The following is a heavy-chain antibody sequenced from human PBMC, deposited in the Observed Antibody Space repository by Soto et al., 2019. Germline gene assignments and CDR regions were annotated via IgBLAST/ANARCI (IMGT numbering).Heavy chain of an antibody. CDR2: ISWNSGAK. V-gene: IGHV3-9*01. CDR1: GFTFDDYA. D-gene: IGHD6-19*01. CDR3: AKVNGAVAGDHFDQ. Sequence: ESGGGLVQPGSSLRLSCAASGFTFDDYAMHWVRQAPGKGLEWISGISWNSGAKGYATSVKGRFTISRDNAKNSLYLQMNSLRGEDTAVYYCAKVNGAVAGDHFDQWGQGTLVTFSS. J-gene: IGHJ4*02.